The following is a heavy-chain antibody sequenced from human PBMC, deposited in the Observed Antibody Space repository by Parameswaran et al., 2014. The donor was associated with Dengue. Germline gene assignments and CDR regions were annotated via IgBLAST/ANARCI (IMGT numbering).Heavy chain of an antibody. Sequence: WIRQPQEGAGVDWEYLLYGSTYYNPSLKSRVTISVDTSKNQFSLKLSSVTAADTAVYYCASRYCSSTSCYTLGYYYYGMDVRGQGTTVTVSS. CDR3: ASRYCSSTSCYTLGYYYYGMDV. CDR2: LLYGST. J-gene: IGHJ6*02. V-gene: IGHV4-39*01. D-gene: IGHD2-2*02.